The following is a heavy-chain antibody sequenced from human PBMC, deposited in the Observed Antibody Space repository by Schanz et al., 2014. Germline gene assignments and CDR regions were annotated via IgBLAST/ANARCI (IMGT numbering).Heavy chain of an antibody. J-gene: IGHJ4*02. V-gene: IGHV3-48*01. D-gene: IGHD3-3*01. CDR3: ARDKGGYYPFDY. CDR2: ISATSAKI. Sequence: DVHLMESGGGLVQPGGSLRLSCAGSGFTFSSYAMNWVRQAPGKGLEWVSYISATSAKIDYADSVQGRFTISRDNAKNSLYLQMNSLRAEDTAVYYCARDKGGYYPFDYWGQGTLVTVSS. CDR1: GFTFSSYA.